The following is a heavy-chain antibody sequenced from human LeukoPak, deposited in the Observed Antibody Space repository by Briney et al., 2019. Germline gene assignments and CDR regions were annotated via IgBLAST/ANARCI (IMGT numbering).Heavy chain of an antibody. CDR2: IIPIFVTA. CDR1: GGTFSSYA. V-gene: IGHV1-69*13. D-gene: IGHD3-22*01. CDR3: LYYDSSGYYYAGWAFDY. Sequence: SFTLSCKSSGGTFSSYAISWVRHAPGQVLEWMGGIIPIFVTANYSHKFQGRVTITADESTSTAYMDLISLRSEDTDVLYCLYYDSSGYYYAGWAFDYWGQGPVVIVFS. J-gene: IGHJ4*02.